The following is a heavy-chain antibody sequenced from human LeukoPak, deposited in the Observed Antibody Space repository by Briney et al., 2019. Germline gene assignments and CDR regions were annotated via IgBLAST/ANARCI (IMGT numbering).Heavy chain of an antibody. D-gene: IGHD2-2*02. CDR1: GGSISSYY. CDR2: IYYSGST. J-gene: IGHJ3*02. CDR3: NTRTRAFDI. Sequence: SETLSLTCTVSGGSISSYYWSWIRQPPGKGLEWIGYIYYSGSTNYNPSLKSRVTISVDTSKNQFSLKLSSVTAADTAVYYCNTRTRAFDIWGQGTMVTVSS. V-gene: IGHV4-59*01.